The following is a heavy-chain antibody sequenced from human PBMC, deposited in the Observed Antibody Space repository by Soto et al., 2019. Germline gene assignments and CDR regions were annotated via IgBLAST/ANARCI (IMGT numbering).Heavy chain of an antibody. D-gene: IGHD3-10*01. J-gene: IGHJ4*02. CDR3: AKETDGSGSYDY. V-gene: IGHV3-23*01. Sequence: PGGSLRLSCAASGFTFYAYGMTWVRQGPGKGLEWVSGISGNGDRTYYADSVKGRFTISRDNSKNTLYLQMNSLRAEDTAVYYCAKETDGSGSYDYWGQGTLVTVSS. CDR1: GFTFYAYG. CDR2: ISGNGDRT.